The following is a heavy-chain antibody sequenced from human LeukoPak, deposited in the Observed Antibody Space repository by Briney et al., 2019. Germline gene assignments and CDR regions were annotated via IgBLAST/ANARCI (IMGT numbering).Heavy chain of an antibody. CDR2: IKQDGSEK. D-gene: IGHD1-26*01. CDR1: GFTFSSYW. Sequence: GGSLRLSCAASGFTFSSYWMSWARQAPGKGLEWVANIKQDGSEKYYVDSVKGRFTISRDNAKNSLYLQMNSLRAEDTAVYYCARSNSYYYFDYWGQGTLVTVSS. V-gene: IGHV3-7*01. J-gene: IGHJ4*02. CDR3: ARSNSYYYFDY.